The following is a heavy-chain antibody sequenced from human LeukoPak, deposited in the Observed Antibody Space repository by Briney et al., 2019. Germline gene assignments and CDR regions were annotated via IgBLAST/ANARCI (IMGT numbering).Heavy chain of an antibody. D-gene: IGHD3-10*01. V-gene: IGHV3-23*01. CDR3: AKVGYYYGSGSYYSTPVDY. Sequence: PGGSLRLSCAASGFTFSSYAMSWVRQAPGKGLEWVSAISGSGGSTYYADSVKGRFTISRDNSKNTLYLQMNSLRAEDTAVYYCAKVGYYYGSGSYYSTPVDYWGQGTLVTVSS. J-gene: IGHJ4*02. CDR2: ISGSGGST. CDR1: GFTFSSYA.